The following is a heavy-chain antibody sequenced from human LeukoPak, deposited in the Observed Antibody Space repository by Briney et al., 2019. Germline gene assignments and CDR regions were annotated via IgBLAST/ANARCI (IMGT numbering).Heavy chain of an antibody. CDR1: GITFSSYA. V-gene: IGHV3-23*01. CDR3: AKHTGGSRCFED. J-gene: IGHJ4*02. CDR2: ISGSGSGT. Sequence: GGSLRLSCAASGITFSSYAMSGVRQAPGKGLEWVSAISGSGSGTYYADSVKGRFTVSRDNSKNTLYLQMNSLRAEDTALYYCAKHTGGSRCFEDWGQGALVTVSS. D-gene: IGHD2-8*01.